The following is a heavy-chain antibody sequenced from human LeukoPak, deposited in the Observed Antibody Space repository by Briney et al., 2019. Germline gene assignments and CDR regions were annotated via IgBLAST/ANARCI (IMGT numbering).Heavy chain of an antibody. CDR2: INPNSGGT. CDR1: GYTFTGYY. Sequence: GASVKVSCKASGYTFTGYYMHWVRQAPGQGLEWMGWINPNSGGTNYAQKFQGRVTMTRDTSISTAYMELSRLRSDDTAVYYCARGAGIQLWLLGRLSEYFQHWGQGTLVTVFS. J-gene: IGHJ1*01. CDR3: ARGAGIQLWLLGRLSEYFQH. V-gene: IGHV1-2*02. D-gene: IGHD5-18*01.